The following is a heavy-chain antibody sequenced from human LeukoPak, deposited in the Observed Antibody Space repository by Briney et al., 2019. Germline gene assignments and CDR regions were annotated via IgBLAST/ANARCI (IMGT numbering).Heavy chain of an antibody. D-gene: IGHD5-24*01. CDR2: IYYSGST. J-gene: IGHJ4*02. V-gene: IGHV4-59*01. Sequence: SETLSLTCTVSGGSISSYYWSWIRQPPGKGLEWIGYIYYSGSTNYNPSLKSRVTISVDTSKNQFSLKLSSVTAADAAVYYCARDRRDGYNYYFDYWGQGTLVTVSS. CDR1: GGSISSYY. CDR3: ARDRRDGYNYYFDY.